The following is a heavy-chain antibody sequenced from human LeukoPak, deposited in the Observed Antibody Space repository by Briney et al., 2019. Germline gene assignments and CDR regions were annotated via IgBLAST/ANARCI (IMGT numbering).Heavy chain of an antibody. V-gene: IGHV3-21*01. Sequence: GGSLRLSCAASGFTFSSYSMNWVRQAPGKGLEWVSSISSSSSYIYYADSVKGRFTISRDNAKNSLYLQMNSLRAEDTAVYNCXXXGXYNXXXYDXWSGYYPQPFDYWGQGTLVTVSS. D-gene: IGHD3-3*01. CDR2: ISSSSSYI. CDR1: GFTFSSYS. CDR3: XXXGXYNXXXYDXWSGYYPQPFDY. J-gene: IGHJ4*02.